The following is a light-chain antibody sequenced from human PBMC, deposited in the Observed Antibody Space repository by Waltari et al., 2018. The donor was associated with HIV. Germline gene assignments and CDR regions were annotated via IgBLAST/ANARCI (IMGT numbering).Light chain of an antibody. CDR3: SSRDSSGNHHFYV. Sequence: SSELTQDPAVSVALGQTVRITCQGDSLRSYYASWYQQKPGQAPVLVIYGKNNRPSGIPDRFSGSSSGNTASLTITGAQAEDEADYYCSSRDSSGNHHFYVFGTGTKVTVL. J-gene: IGLJ1*01. CDR1: SLRSYY. V-gene: IGLV3-19*01. CDR2: GKN.